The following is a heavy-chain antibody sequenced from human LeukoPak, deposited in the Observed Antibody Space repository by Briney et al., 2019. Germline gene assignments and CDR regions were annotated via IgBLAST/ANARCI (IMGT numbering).Heavy chain of an antibody. CDR2: ISYDGSNK. D-gene: IGHD6-13*01. Sequence: GGSLRLSCAASGFTFSSYAMHWVRQAPGKGLEWVAVISYDGSNKYYADSVKGRFTISRDNSKNTLYLQMNSLRAEDTAVYYCARPAHRWSSSWYYLDYWGQGTLVTVSS. CDR1: GFTFSSYA. CDR3: ARPAHRWSSSWYYLDY. J-gene: IGHJ4*02. V-gene: IGHV3-30*04.